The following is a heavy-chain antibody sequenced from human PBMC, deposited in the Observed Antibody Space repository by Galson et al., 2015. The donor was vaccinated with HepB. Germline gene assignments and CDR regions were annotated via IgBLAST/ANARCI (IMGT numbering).Heavy chain of an antibody. CDR3: ARERLRSTYTPNWFDP. Sequence: SLRLSCAASGFTFSSNWMHWVRQAPGKGLEWVSRINGDASSTIYADSVQGRFTISRDNARNALYLQLNSLSAEDTAVYYCARERLRSTYTPNWFDPWGQGTLVTVSS. J-gene: IGHJ5*02. CDR2: INGDASST. V-gene: IGHV3-74*01. CDR1: GFTFSSNW. D-gene: IGHD2-2*01.